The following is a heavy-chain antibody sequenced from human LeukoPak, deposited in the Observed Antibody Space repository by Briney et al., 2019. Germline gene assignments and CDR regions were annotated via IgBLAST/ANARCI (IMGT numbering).Heavy chain of an antibody. D-gene: IGHD3-10*01. Sequence: PSETLSLTCTVSGVSITSNYWSWIRQPPGKGLEWIGYIFYTGSTNYNPSLKSRVTISVDTSKNQFSLNLSSVTAADTAIYYCARQLRGAYYYFDYWGQGTLVTVSS. J-gene: IGHJ4*02. V-gene: IGHV4-59*08. CDR2: IFYTGST. CDR1: GVSITSNY. CDR3: ARQLRGAYYYFDY.